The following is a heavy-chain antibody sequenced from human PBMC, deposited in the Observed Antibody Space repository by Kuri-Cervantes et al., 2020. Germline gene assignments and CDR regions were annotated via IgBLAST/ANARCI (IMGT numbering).Heavy chain of an antibody. V-gene: IGHV1-24*01. D-gene: IGHD3-16*02. CDR2: FDPEDGET. J-gene: IGHJ4*02. Sequence: ASVKVSCKVSGYTLTELSMHWVRQAPGKGLEWMGGFDPEDGETIYAQKFQGRVTTTEDTSTDTAYMELSSLRSEDTAVYYCATALRDYIWGSYRPFDYWGQGTLVTVSS. CDR3: ATALRDYIWGSYRPFDY. CDR1: GYTLTELS.